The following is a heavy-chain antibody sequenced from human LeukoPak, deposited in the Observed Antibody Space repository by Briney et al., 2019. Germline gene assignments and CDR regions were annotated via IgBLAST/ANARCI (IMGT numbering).Heavy chain of an antibody. J-gene: IGHJ4*02. CDR2: ISYDGSNK. CDR3: AKGSHFDRLFSDDY. V-gene: IGHV3-30*18. D-gene: IGHD3-9*01. Sequence: GGSLRLSCAASGFTFSSYGMHWVRQAPGKGLEWVAVISYDGSNKYYADSVKGRFTISRDNSKNTLYLQMNSLRAEDTAVYYCAKGSHFDRLFSDDYWGQGTLVTVSS. CDR1: GFTFSSYG.